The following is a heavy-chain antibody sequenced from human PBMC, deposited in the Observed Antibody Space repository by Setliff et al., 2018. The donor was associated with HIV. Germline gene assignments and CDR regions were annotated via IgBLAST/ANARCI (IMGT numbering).Heavy chain of an antibody. CDR3: ALTGHRLLRGYMDV. V-gene: IGHV4-61*02. CDR1: GVSISSDDYF. CDR2: LYVSGDT. Sequence: SETLSLTCTVSGVSISSDDYFWTWIRQPAGKGLEWIGRLYVSGDTNYNPSLKSRVTMSLDTSKKHFSLNLKSVTAADTAVYYCALTGHRLLRGYMDVWGKGTTVTVSS. J-gene: IGHJ6*03. D-gene: IGHD2-15*01.